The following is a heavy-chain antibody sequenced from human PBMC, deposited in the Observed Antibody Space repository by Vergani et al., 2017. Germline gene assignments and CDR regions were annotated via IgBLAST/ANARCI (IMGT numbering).Heavy chain of an antibody. J-gene: IGHJ4*02. CDR1: GYTFTSYY. Sequence: QVQLVQSGAEVKKPGASVKVSCKASGYTFTSYYMHWVRQAPGQGLEWMGRIIPIFGTANYAQKFQGRVTITADESTSTAYMELSSLRSEDTAVYYCATDPLYSSGWYDYWGQGTLVTVSS. CDR3: ATDPLYSSGWYDY. D-gene: IGHD6-19*01. V-gene: IGHV1-69*18. CDR2: IIPIFGTA.